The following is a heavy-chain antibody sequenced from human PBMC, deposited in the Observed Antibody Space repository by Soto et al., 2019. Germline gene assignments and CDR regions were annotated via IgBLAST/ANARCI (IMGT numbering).Heavy chain of an antibody. CDR2: ISAYNGDT. CDR3: ARGRDDRSWSRAEYFQR. D-gene: IGHD6-13*01. J-gene: IGHJ1*01. V-gene: IGHV1-18*01. Sequence: ASAKVSCKASGYTFTNYGINWVRQAPGQGLEWMGWISAYNGDTNYAQKLQGRVTMTTDTSTTTAYMDLRSLRSDDTAVYYCARGRDDRSWSRAEYFQRWGQGTLVTVSS. CDR1: GYTFTNYG.